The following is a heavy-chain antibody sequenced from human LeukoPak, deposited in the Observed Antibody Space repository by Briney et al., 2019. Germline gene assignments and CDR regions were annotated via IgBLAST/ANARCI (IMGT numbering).Heavy chain of an antibody. D-gene: IGHD2-2*01. V-gene: IGHV4-31*03. CDR2: IYYSGST. CDR1: GGSISSGGYS. J-gene: IGHJ6*02. Sequence: SQTLSLTCTVSGGSISSGGYSWSWIRQHPGKGLEWIGYIYYSGSTYYNPSLKSRVTISVDTSKNQFSLRLSSVTAADTAVYYCAGPGVPAAHKNYYYGMDVWGQGTTVTVSS. CDR3: AGPGVPAAHKNYYYGMDV.